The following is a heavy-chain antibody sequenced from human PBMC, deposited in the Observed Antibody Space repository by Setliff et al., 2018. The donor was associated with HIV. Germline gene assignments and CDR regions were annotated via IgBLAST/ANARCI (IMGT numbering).Heavy chain of an antibody. J-gene: IGHJ4*02. CDR3: VRGSGYYYFDN. D-gene: IGHD3-22*01. CDR2: INEDGSIT. V-gene: IGHV3-74*03. CDR1: GFTFSNYW. Sequence: LRLSCVVSGFTFSNYWMNWVRQAPGKGLVWVSRINEDGSITTYADSVEGRFTISRDNAENTVYLQMNSLSADDTAVYYCVRGSGYYYFDNWGQGALVTVSS.